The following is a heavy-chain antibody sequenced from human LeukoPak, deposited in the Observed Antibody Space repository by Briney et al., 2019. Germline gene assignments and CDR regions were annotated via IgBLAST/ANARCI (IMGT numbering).Heavy chain of an antibody. D-gene: IGHD3-22*01. Sequence: GGSLRLSCTASGFTSGFTFGDYAMSWVRQAPGKGLEWVGFIRTKAYGGTTEYAASVKGRFTISRDGSKSIAYPQMNSLKTEDTAVYYCTRTYYDSSGYLFDYWGQGTLVTVSS. CDR3: TRTYYDSSGYLFDY. CDR1: GFTSGFTFGDYA. V-gene: IGHV3-49*04. CDR2: IRTKAYGGTT. J-gene: IGHJ4*02.